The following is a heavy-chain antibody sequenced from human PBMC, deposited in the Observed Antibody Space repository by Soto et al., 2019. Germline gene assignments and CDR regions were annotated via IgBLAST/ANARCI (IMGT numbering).Heavy chain of an antibody. V-gene: IGHV4-59*01. D-gene: IGHD6-19*01. CDR3: ASSTMSGWAVDGKEV. CDR1: GGSISSYY. CDR2: IYYSGRT. Sequence: QVQLQESGPGLVTPSETLSLTCTVSGGSISSYYWSWIRQPPGKGLEWIGYIYYSGRTNYNPSLKSRVALSVDMSKNQSALKPSSVTAAETAVYYCASSTMSGWAVDGKEVWGQGTTVTVSS. J-gene: IGHJ6*02.